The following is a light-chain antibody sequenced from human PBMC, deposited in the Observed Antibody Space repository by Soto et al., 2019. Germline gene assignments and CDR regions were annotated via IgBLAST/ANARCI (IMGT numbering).Light chain of an antibody. Sequence: HMTQAPTTLPASVVYRVTITCRASERIATWLAWYQQKPGKAPKLLIIAASSLQSGVPSRLSGSGSGTDFTLTISSLQPEDFATYYCQQSYSTPRTFGQGTKV. CDR3: QQSYSTPRT. CDR2: AAS. J-gene: IGKJ1*01. V-gene: IGKV1-39*01. CDR1: ERIATW.